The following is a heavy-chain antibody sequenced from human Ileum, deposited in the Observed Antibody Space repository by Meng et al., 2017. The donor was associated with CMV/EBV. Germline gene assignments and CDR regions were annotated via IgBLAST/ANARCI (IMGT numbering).Heavy chain of an antibody. V-gene: IGHV4-59*01. D-gene: IGHD2-8*01. J-gene: IGHJ5*02. Sequence: SETLSLTCTISGGSITTFYWNWIRQPPGKGLEWIGTVFYTGSTYYNPSLKSRLTISLDTSKNQLSLKLNSLTSADTAVYFCARWRSCINDLCYDDHNFFGHWGQGTLVTVSS. CDR1: GGSITTFY. CDR3: ARWRSCINDLCYDDHNFFGH. CDR2: VFYTGST.